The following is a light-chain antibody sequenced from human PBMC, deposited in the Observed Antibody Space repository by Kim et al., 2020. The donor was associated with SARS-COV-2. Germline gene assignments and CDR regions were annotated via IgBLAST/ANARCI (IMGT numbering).Light chain of an antibody. CDR3: NSRNSSGNPWV. CDR1: SLRSYY. CDR2: GKN. J-gene: IGLJ3*02. Sequence: SSELTQDPAVSVALGQTVRITCQGDSLRSYYASWYQQKPGQAPVLVIYGKNNRPSGLPDRFSGSSSGNTASLTITGAQAEDEADYYCNSRNSSGNPWVFG. V-gene: IGLV3-19*01.